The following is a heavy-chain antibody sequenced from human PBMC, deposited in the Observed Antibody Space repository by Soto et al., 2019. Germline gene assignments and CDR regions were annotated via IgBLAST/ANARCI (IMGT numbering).Heavy chain of an antibody. J-gene: IGHJ3*02. CDR2: ISQTGGT. CDR1: GASLSGHD. V-gene: IGHV4-34*01. Sequence: SETLSLTCALYGASLSGHDCSWGRQPPGKGLEWIGEISQTGGTNYDPSLKGRVSISIDTSKNQFSLRLSSVTAADTAIYYCARDPNANAFDIWGRGTMVTVSS. CDR3: ARDPNANAFDI.